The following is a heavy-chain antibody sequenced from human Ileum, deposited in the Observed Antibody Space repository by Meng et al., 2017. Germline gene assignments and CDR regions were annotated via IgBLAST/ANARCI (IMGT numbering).Heavy chain of an antibody. J-gene: IGHJ4*02. CDR2: IYSGGGT. V-gene: IGHV3-66*01. CDR1: GFSVSNEF. CDR3: TRGEDH. Sequence: EVQVVESGGGLVQPGGSLRLSCAASGFSVSNEFMSWVRQGQGKGLEWVSVIYSGGGTDYADSVKGRFTTSRDSSKNTMYLQMNNLRADDTAMYYCTRGEDHWGQGTLVTVSS.